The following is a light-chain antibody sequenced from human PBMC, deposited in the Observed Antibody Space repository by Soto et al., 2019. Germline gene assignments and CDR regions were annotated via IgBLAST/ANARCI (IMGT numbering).Light chain of an antibody. CDR3: QQYDTTPRT. CDR2: GAS. CDR1: QSVTDNF. Sequence: EIVLTQSPGTLSLSPGERGAVSCRASQSVTDNFLAWYQRKPGQAPRLLIYGASSRATGIPDRFSGSGSGTDFTLTISRLESEDFAVYYCQQYDTTPRTFGQGTKVEI. V-gene: IGKV3-20*01. J-gene: IGKJ1*01.